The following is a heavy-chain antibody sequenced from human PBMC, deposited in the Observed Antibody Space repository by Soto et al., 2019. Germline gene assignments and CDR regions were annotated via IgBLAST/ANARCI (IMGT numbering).Heavy chain of an antibody. D-gene: IGHD3-16*01. Sequence: SVKVSCKASGYTFTGYYMHWVRQAPGQGLEWMGWINPNSGGTNYAQKFQGRVTMTRDTSISTAYMELSRLGSDDTAVYYCARVPTRTMVMLDYWGQGTLVTVSS. CDR3: ARVPTRTMVMLDY. J-gene: IGHJ4*02. CDR1: GYTFTGYY. CDR2: INPNSGGT. V-gene: IGHV1-2*02.